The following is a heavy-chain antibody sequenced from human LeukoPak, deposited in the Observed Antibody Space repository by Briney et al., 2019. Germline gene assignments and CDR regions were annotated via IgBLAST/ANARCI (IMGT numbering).Heavy chain of an antibody. D-gene: IGHD3-9*01. V-gene: IGHV1-8*01. J-gene: IGHJ4*02. CDR1: GYTFTSYD. CDR3: ARGPTYYDILTGYYYFDY. CDR2: MNPNCGNT. Sequence: ASVKVSCKASGYTFTSYDINWVRQATGQGLEWMGWMNPNCGNTGYAQKFQGRVTMTRNTSISTAYMELSSLRSEDTAVYYCARGPTYYDILTGYYYFDYWGQGTLVTVSS.